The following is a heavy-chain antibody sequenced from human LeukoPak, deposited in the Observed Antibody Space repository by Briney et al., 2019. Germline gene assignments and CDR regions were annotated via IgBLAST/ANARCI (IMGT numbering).Heavy chain of an antibody. CDR3: ARAKDYGGNAPCRVDY. CDR1: GGSFSGYY. D-gene: IGHD4-23*01. J-gene: IGHJ4*02. V-gene: IGHV4-34*01. CDR2: INHSGST. Sequence: KPSETLSLTCAVYGGSFSGYYWSWIRQPPGKGLEWIGEINHSGSTNYNPSLKSRVTISVDTSKNQFSLKLSSVTAADTAVYYCARAKDYGGNAPCRVDYWGQGTLVIVSS.